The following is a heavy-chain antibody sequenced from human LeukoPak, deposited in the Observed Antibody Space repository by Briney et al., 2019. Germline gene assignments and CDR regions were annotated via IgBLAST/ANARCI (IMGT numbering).Heavy chain of an antibody. CDR1: GYTFTGYY. CDR3: ARGNYDILTGYYIFDY. Sequence: GASVKVSCKASGYTFTGYYMHWVRQAPGQGLEWMGWINPNSGGTNYAQKFQGRVTMTRDTPISTAYMELSRLRSDDTAVYYCARGNYDILTGYYIFDYWGQGTLVTVSS. D-gene: IGHD3-9*01. V-gene: IGHV1-2*02. CDR2: INPNSGGT. J-gene: IGHJ4*02.